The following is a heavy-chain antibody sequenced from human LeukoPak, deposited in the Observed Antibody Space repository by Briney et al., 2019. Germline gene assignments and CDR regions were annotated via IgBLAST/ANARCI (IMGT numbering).Heavy chain of an antibody. CDR2: VSFSSTTI. V-gene: IGHV3-48*01. CDR1: GFSFSTYS. CDR3: ARESYYYDSSGYYPPAGFGY. D-gene: IGHD3-22*01. J-gene: IGHJ4*02. Sequence: GGSLRLSCAASGFSFSTYSMNWVRQAPGKGLEWVSYVSFSSTTIYYADSVKGRFTISRDNSKNTLYLQMNSLRAEDTAVYYCARESYYYDSSGYYPPAGFGYWGQGTLVTVSS.